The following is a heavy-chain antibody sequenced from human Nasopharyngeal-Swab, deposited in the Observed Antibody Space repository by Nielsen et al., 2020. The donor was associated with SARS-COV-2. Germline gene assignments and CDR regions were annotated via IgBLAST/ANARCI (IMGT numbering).Heavy chain of an antibody. D-gene: IGHD5-24*01. CDR1: GGTFSSYG. J-gene: IGHJ6*03. V-gene: IGHV1-69*10. CDR2: IIPVRPIT. CDR3: ARGGWLRRDYYYVYYYMDV. Sequence: SAKVSCKTSGGTFSSYGISWVRQAPGEGLEWMGGIIPVRPITRYAQKFRDRVTITADTSTSTAYMELSSLRSKDTATYYCARGGWLRRDYYYVYYYMDVWGKVTTVTVSS.